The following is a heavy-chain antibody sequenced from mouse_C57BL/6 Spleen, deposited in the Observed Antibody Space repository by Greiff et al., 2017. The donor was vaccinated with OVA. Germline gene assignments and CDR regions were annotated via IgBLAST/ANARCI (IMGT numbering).Heavy chain of an antibody. D-gene: IGHD1-1*01. Sequence: DVKLVESGPGLVKPSQSLSLTCSVTGYSITSGYYWNWIRQFPGNKLEWMGYISYNGSNNYNPSLKNRISITRDTSKNQFFLKLNSVTTEDTATYYCARDYEGLYWGQGTTLTVSS. CDR3: ARDYEGLY. J-gene: IGHJ2*01. CDR1: GYSITSGYY. CDR2: ISYNGSN. V-gene: IGHV3-6*01.